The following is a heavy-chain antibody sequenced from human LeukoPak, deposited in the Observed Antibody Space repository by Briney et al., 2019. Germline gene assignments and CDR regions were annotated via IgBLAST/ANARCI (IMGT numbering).Heavy chain of an antibody. Sequence: GGSLRLSCAASGFTFSTYGMHWVRHAPGKGVEWVAVISYDGSYKSYADSVKGRYTISRANSKNTLYLQMNSLRVEDTAVYYCAKAASGYDYYYDYWGQGTLVTVSS. V-gene: IGHV3-30*18. CDR2: ISYDGSYK. D-gene: IGHD5-12*01. CDR1: GFTFSTYG. J-gene: IGHJ4*02. CDR3: AKAASGYDYYYDY.